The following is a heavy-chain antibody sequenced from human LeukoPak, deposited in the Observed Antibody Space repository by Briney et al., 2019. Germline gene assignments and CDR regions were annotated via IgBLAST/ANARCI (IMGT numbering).Heavy chain of an antibody. CDR3: ARAFRRFNGMDV. V-gene: IGHV1-8*01. CDR2: MNPNSGNT. Sequence: GSVKVSCKASGYTFTSYDINWVRQATGQGLEWMGWMNPNSGNTGYAQKFQGRVTMTRNTSISTAYMELSSLRSEDTAVYYCARAFRRFNGMDVWGQGTTVTVSS. CDR1: GYTFTSYD. J-gene: IGHJ6*02. D-gene: IGHD3-3*01.